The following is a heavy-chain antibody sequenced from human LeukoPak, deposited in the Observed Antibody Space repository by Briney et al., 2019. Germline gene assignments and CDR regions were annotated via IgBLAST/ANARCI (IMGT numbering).Heavy chain of an antibody. Sequence: GESLKTSCKGSGYSFTNYWIGRVRQMPGKGLEWMGIIYPGDSDTRYSPSFQGQVTISADKSISTAYLQWSSLKASDTAMYYCARPRDVGYVDYWGQGTLVTVSS. CDR3: ARPRDVGYVDY. V-gene: IGHV5-51*01. J-gene: IGHJ4*02. CDR1: GYSFTNYW. D-gene: IGHD2-8*02. CDR2: IYPGDSDT.